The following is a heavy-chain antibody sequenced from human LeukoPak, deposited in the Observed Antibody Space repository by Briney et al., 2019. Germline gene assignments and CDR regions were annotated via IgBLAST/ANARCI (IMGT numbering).Heavy chain of an antibody. J-gene: IGHJ3*02. V-gene: IGHV3-23*01. CDR3: VKSAGKDGYRDVFDI. Sequence: PGGSLRLSCAASGFTFSSYVMSWVRQAPGKGLEWVSRISRSGDSTYYADSVRGLFTISRDIFKNTLYLQMNSLRAEDTAVYHCVKSAGKDGYRDVFDIWGQGTVVTVSS. D-gene: IGHD5-24*01. CDR2: ISRSGDST. CDR1: GFTFSSYV.